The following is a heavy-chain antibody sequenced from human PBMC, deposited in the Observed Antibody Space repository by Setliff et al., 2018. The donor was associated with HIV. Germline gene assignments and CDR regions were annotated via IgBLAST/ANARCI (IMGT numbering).Heavy chain of an antibody. CDR1: GFTFSGYE. CDR2: ISSSGGVI. Sequence: GGSLRLSCAASGFTFSGYEMNWVRQAPGKGLEWVSYISSSGGVIYYADSVKGRFTISRDSAKNSLYLQMNSLRAEDTAVYYCARRIWSGYSFDYWGQGTLVTVSS. J-gene: IGHJ4*02. D-gene: IGHD3-3*01. V-gene: IGHV3-48*03. CDR3: ARRIWSGYSFDY.